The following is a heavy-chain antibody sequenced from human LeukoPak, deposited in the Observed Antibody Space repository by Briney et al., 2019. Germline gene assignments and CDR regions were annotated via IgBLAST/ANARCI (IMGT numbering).Heavy chain of an antibody. CDR3: ARDFGGYDPSGGSGFDY. CDR1: GFTFSSYL. J-gene: IGHJ4*02. Sequence: GGSLRLSCAASGFTFSSYLMSWVRQAPGKGLEWVANIKQDGSEKYYVDSVKGRLTISRDNAKNSLYLQMNSLRAEDTAVYYCARDFGGYDPSGGSGFDYWGQGTLVTVSS. D-gene: IGHD5-12*01. CDR2: IKQDGSEK. V-gene: IGHV3-7*04.